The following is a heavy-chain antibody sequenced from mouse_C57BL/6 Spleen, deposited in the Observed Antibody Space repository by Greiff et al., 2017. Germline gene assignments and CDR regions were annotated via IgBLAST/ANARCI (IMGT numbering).Heavy chain of an antibody. Sequence: QVQLQQPGAELVRPGSSVKLSCKASGYTFTSYWMDWVKQRPGQGLEWIGTIYPSASETHYTQKFKDKATLTVDKSSSTAYMQLSSLTSYDSAVYYCARSDGDYVPYFDYWGQGTTLTVSS. V-gene: IGHV1-61*01. CDR3: ARSDGDYVPYFDY. D-gene: IGHD2-13*01. J-gene: IGHJ2*01. CDR1: GYTFTSYW. CDR2: IYPSASET.